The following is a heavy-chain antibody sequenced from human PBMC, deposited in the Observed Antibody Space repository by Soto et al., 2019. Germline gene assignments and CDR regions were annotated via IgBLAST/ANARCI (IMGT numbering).Heavy chain of an antibody. D-gene: IGHD1-26*01. J-gene: IGHJ4*02. CDR3: ARGQSSRGRELQDY. CDR2: ISAYNGNT. CDR1: VHSFTFYG. Sequence: ASVKVSCEASVHSFTFYGVNWVRHAPGLGLEWMGWISAYNGNTNYAQKFQGRVTMTRNTSISTAYMELSSLRSQATAVYSSARGQSSRGRELQDYWAQGTLVPVSS. V-gene: IGHV1-18*01.